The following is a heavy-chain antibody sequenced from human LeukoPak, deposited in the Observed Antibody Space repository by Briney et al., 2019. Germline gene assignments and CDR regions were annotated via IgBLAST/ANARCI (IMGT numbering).Heavy chain of an antibody. CDR3: AREYYYDSSGYYRPWGYFDL. CDR2: IGTAGDP. D-gene: IGHD3-22*01. Sequence: GGSLRLSCAASGFTFSSYDMHWVRQATGKGLEWVSAIGTAGDPYYPGSVKGRFTISRENAKNSLYLQMNSLRAGDTAVYYCAREYYYDSSGYYRPWGYFDLWGRGTLVTVSS. J-gene: IGHJ2*01. CDR1: GFTFSSYD. V-gene: IGHV3-13*05.